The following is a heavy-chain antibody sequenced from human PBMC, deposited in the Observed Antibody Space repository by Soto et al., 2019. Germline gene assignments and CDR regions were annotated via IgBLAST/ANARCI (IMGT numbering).Heavy chain of an antibody. D-gene: IGHD5-18*01. CDR1: GGSISSYY. J-gene: IGHJ5*02. CDR3: ARAKGYSHGKYWFDP. CDR2: IYYSGST. Sequence: PSETLSLTCTVSGGSISSYYWSWIRQPPGKGLEWIGYIYYSGSTNYNPSLKSRVTISVDTSKNQFSLKLSSVTAADTAVYYCARAKGYSHGKYWFDPWGQGTLVTVSS. V-gene: IGHV4-59*01.